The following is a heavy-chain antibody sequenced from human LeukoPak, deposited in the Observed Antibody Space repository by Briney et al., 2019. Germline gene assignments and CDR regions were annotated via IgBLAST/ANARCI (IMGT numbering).Heavy chain of an antibody. J-gene: IGHJ6*03. V-gene: IGHV4-61*02. D-gene: IGHD2-2*01. CDR2: IYTSGST. Sequence: SETLSLTCTVSGGSISSGSYYWSWIRQPAGKGLEWIGRIYTSGSTNYNPSLKSRVTISVDTSKNQFSLKLSSVTAADTAVYYCAREGEVPAVRYYYYYMDVWGKGTTVTISS. CDR1: GGSISSGSYY. CDR3: AREGEVPAVRYYYYYMDV.